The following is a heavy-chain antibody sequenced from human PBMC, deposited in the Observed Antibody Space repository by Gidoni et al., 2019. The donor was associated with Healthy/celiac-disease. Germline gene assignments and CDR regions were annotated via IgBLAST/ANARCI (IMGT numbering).Heavy chain of an antibody. CDR1: GGTFSSYA. CDR3: AREFRYYYDSSGYYHSSGYYYGMDV. J-gene: IGHJ6*02. V-gene: IGHV1-69*01. CDR2: IIPIFGTA. D-gene: IGHD3-22*01. Sequence: QVQLVQSGAEVKKPGSSVKVSCKASGGTFSSYAISWVRQPPGQGLEWMGGIIPIFGTANYAQKFQGRVTLTADESTSTAYMELSSLRSEDTAVYYCAREFRYYYDSSGYYHSSGYYYGMDVWGQGTTVTVSS.